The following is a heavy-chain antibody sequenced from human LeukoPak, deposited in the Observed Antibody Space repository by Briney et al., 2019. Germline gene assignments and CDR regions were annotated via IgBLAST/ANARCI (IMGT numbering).Heavy chain of an antibody. D-gene: IGHD3-22*01. J-gene: IGHJ4*02. Sequence: GGSLRLSCAASGFTFNGYWMSWVRQAPGKGLEWVANIKQDGSDKYYVDSVKGRFTISRDNAKNSLYLQMNSLRAEDTAVYYCARAHSSGYFWACYFDYWGQGTLVTVSS. CDR3: ARAHSSGYFWACYFDY. V-gene: IGHV3-7*03. CDR2: IKQDGSDK. CDR1: GFTFNGYW.